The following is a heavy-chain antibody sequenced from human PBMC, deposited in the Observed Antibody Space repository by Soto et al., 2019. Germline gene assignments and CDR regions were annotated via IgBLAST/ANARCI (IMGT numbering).Heavy chain of an antibody. V-gene: IGHV4-4*02. J-gene: IGHJ4*02. CDR1: GGSFTSNNW. CDR2: IYRTGST. Sequence: QVQLQESGPGLVKPSGTLSLTCAVSGGSFTSNNWWTWVRQPPGQGLEWIGEIYRTGSTNNNPSLKSRVTISLDKSENQFSLTVTSLTAADTAVYYCASRDPGTSVDYWGQGTLVTVSS. CDR3: ASRDPGTSVDY. D-gene: IGHD1-7*01.